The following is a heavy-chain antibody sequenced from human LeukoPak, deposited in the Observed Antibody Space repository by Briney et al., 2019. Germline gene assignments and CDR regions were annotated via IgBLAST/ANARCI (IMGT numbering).Heavy chain of an antibody. Sequence: GWSLRLSCAASGFTFSNYWMHWVRQAPGKGLVWVSRLNSDGSSTNYADSVKGRFTISRDNAKNTLYLQMSSLRDEDTAVFYCARSRYDYIWGIDYWGQGTLVTISS. CDR2: LNSDGSST. CDR1: GFTFSNYW. D-gene: IGHD3-16*01. J-gene: IGHJ4*02. CDR3: ARSRYDYIWGIDY. V-gene: IGHV3-74*01.